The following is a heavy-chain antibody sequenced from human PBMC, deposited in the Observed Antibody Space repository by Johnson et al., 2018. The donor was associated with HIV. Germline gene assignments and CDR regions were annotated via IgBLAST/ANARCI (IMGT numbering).Heavy chain of an antibody. CDR1: GFTFSSYG. D-gene: IGHD2-2*01. J-gene: IGHJ3*02. V-gene: IGHV3-30*02. CDR3: AKDGAMAFDI. CDR2: IRYDGSNK. Sequence: MQLVESGGGVVQPGRSLRLSCAASGFTFSSYGMHWVRQAPGKGLEWVAFIRYDGSNKYYADSVKGRFTISRDNSKNTLYLQMNSLRAEDTAVYYCAKDGAMAFDIWGQGTMVTVSS.